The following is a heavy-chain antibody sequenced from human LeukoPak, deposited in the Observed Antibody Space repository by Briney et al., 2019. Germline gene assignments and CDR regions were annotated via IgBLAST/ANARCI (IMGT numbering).Heavy chain of an antibody. Sequence: GGSLRLSCAASGFTLSGYWMNWVRQVPGKGLEWVSGVNGDGSHSDYADSVKGRFTISRDNAKTTMYLQMNSLRAEDTAIYNCSRGSDVWSQGTLVTVSS. V-gene: IGHV3-74*01. CDR1: GFTLSGYW. J-gene: IGHJ4*02. CDR2: VNGDGSHS. CDR3: SRGSDV. D-gene: IGHD1-26*01.